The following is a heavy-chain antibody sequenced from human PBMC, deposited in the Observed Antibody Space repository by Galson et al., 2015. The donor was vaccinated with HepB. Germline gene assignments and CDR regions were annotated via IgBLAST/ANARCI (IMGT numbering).Heavy chain of an antibody. V-gene: IGHV1-18*01. Sequence: SVKVSCKASGYTFTSYGISWVRQAPGQGLEWMGWISAYNGNTNYAQKLQGRVTMTTDTSTSTAYMELRSLRSDDTAVYYCARDGKYTVTTSPGYWGQGTLVTVSS. J-gene: IGHJ4*02. D-gene: IGHD4-17*01. CDR1: GYTFTSYG. CDR2: ISAYNGNT. CDR3: ARDGKYTVTTSPGY.